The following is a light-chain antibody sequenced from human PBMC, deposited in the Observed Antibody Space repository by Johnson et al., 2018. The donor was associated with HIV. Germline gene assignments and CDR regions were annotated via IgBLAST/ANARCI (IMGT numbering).Light chain of an antibody. Sequence: QSVLTQPPSVSAAPGQNVTISCSGSNSNIGNNYVSWYQQLPGTAPKLLIYDNNKRPSGISDRFSGSKSGTSATLGITGLQTGDEADFYCGTWDTSLSVYVFGTGTKVTVL. CDR2: DNN. CDR1: NSNIGNNY. CDR3: GTWDTSLSVYV. V-gene: IGLV1-51*01. J-gene: IGLJ1*01.